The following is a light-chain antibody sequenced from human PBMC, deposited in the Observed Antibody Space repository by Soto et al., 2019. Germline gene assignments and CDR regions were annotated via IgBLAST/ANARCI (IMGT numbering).Light chain of an antibody. J-gene: IGLJ2*01. CDR3: SSYAGSSSVV. CDR2: DVN. CDR1: TSDIGGYNY. Sequence: QSALTQPPSASGSPGQSVTISCTGATSDIGGYNYVSWYQQHPGKAPKVIIYDVNKRPSGVADRFSGSKSANTASLTVSGLQAEDEADYCCSSYAGSSSVVFGGGTKLTVL. V-gene: IGLV2-8*01.